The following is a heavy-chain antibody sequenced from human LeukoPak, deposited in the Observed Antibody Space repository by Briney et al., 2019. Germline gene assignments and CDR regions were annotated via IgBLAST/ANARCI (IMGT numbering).Heavy chain of an antibody. D-gene: IGHD6-19*01. CDR1: GFTFSSFT. V-gene: IGHV3-48*04. J-gene: IGHJ4*02. CDR3: TRDPNHPGYSSGWYY. CDR2: ISHSVDPP. Sequence: GGSLRLSCAASGFTFSSFTMIWVRQAPGKGLEWVSSISHSVDPPHYADSVRGRFTISRDNAKNSLYLQMDSLRADDTALYYCTRDPNHPGYSSGWYYWGQGTLVTVSS.